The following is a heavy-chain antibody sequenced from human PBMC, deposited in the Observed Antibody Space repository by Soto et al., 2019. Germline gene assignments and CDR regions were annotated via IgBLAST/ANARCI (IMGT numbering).Heavy chain of an antibody. J-gene: IGHJ5*02. CDR1: GGSIRSYDYY. Sequence: SETLSLTCTVSGGSIRSYDYYWSWVRQPPGKGLEWIGYIHYSGSTYYNPSLESRVTISADTSKNQFSLDLSSVTAADTAVYYCARRGVMATNWFDAWGQGTLVTVSS. CDR3: ARRGVMATNWFDA. V-gene: IGHV4-30-4*08. CDR2: IHYSGST. D-gene: IGHD3-10*01.